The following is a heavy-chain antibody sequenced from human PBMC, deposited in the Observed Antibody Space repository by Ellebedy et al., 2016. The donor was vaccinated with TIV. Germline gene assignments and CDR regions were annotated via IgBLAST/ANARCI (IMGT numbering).Heavy chain of an antibody. J-gene: IGHJ3*02. D-gene: IGHD3-10*01. V-gene: IGHV3-48*04. CDR1: RFTFSTYS. CDR3: ARGGGSRLNYAFDI. Sequence: GESLKISCAASRFTFSTYSMNWVRQAPGKGLEWVSYIGSSITTIYYADPVKGRFTISRDNAKNSLYLQMNSLRAEDTAVYYCARGGGSRLNYAFDIWGPGTMVTVSS. CDR2: IGSSITTI.